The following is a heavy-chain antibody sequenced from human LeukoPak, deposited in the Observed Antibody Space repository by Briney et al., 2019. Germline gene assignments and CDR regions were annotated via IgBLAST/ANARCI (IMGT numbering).Heavy chain of an antibody. CDR1: GYSFTAYY. J-gene: IGHJ3*01. V-gene: IGHV1-2*02. D-gene: IGHD6-19*01. Sequence: ASVKVSSKTSGYSFTAYYIHWVRQAPGQGLEWTGWIKPNSGATIHAQKFQGRVAMTRDTSISTAYMDLSMLTADGTAVYYCARDQYSSASYLFWGRGTMVTVSS. CDR2: IKPNSGAT. CDR3: ARDQYSSASYLF.